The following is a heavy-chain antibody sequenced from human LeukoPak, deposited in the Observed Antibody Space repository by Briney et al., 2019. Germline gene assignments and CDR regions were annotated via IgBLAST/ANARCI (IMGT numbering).Heavy chain of an antibody. V-gene: IGHV3-23*01. CDR1: GFNFRNYW. D-gene: IGHD3-3*01. Sequence: GGSLRLSCATSGFNFRNYWMHWVRQAPGKGLEWVSAISGSGGSTYYADSVKGRFTISRDNSKNTLYLQMNSLRAEDTAVYYCAKGLDYDFWSGYYWGQGTLVTVSS. J-gene: IGHJ4*02. CDR2: ISGSGGST. CDR3: AKGLDYDFWSGYY.